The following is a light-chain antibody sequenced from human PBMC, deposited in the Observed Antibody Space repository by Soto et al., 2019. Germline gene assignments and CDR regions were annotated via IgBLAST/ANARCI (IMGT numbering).Light chain of an antibody. J-gene: IGKJ4*01. CDR1: QSVSSNY. V-gene: IGKV3-20*01. CDR2: RAS. CDR3: QQYGSSPLT. Sequence: VMTQSPVTLSVSPGERATLSCRASQSVSSNYLAWYQQKPGQTPKVLIYRASTRATGIPDRFSGSGSGTDFTLTISRLEAEDFAVYYCQQYGSSPLTFGGGTKVEIK.